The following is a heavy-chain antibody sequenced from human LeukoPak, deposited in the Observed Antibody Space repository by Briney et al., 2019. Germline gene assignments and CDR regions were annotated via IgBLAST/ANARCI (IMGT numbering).Heavy chain of an antibody. CDR1: GYTFTSYY. Sequence: ASVKVSCKASGYTFTSYYMHWVRQAPGQGLEWMGIINPSGGSTSYAQKFQGRVTMTRDTSTSTVYMELSSLRSEDTAVYYCARDLGPTSGSYGDPDHWGQGTLVTVSS. J-gene: IGHJ4*02. CDR2: INPSGGST. D-gene: IGHD1-26*01. CDR3: ARDLGPTSGSYGDPDH. V-gene: IGHV1-46*01.